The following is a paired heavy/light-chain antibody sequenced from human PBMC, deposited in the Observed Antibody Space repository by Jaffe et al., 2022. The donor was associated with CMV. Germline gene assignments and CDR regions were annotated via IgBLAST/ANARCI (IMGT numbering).Heavy chain of an antibody. D-gene: IGHD1-26*01. J-gene: IGHJ3*02. CDR1: GFAFSSYS. V-gene: IGHV3-23*01. CDR2: VCGSGTCT. CDR3: AKDIVSGYSMRSFDM. Sequence: EAQLLESGGGLKQPGGSLRLSCAASGFAFSSYSMSWVRQTPEKGLEWVSTVCGSGTCTHYPDSERGRFTISRDNFKNKVYLQMNSLRAEDTAIYYCAKDIVSGYSMRSFDMWGQGTAVTVSS.
Light chain of an antibody. CDR3: SSYTSSSLYV. J-gene: IGLJ1*01. Sequence: QSALTQPASVSGSPGQSITISCTGTSSDVGSYYYVSWYQQHPGKAPKLMIYDVTNRPSGVSHRFSGSKSGNTASLTISGLQAEDEGDYYCSSYTSSSLYVFGTGTKVTVL. CDR2: DVT. V-gene: IGLV2-14*03. CDR1: SSDVGSYYY.